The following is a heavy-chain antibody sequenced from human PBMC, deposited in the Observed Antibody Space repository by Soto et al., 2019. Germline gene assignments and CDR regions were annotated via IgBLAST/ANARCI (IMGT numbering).Heavy chain of an antibody. Sequence: EVQLLESGGDLVQPGGSLRLSCAASGFNVGAFAVNWVRQAPGKGLEWVSGISVSDAFIYYADSVRGRFFISRDASENILYLQMNSLRVDDTALYYCTRETVAGITGLDYWGPGTLVTVSS. CDR3: TRETVAGITGLDY. D-gene: IGHD1-20*01. J-gene: IGHJ4*02. CDR1: GFNVGAFA. CDR2: ISVSDAFI. V-gene: IGHV3-23*01.